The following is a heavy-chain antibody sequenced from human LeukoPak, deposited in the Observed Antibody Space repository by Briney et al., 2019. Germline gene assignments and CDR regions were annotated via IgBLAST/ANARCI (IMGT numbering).Heavy chain of an antibody. D-gene: IGHD6-13*01. V-gene: IGHV3-21*01. CDR3: ARDTKQLTSYYYYYGMDV. Sequence: GGSLRLSCAASGFTFSSYSMNWVRQAPGKGPEWVSSISSSSGYIYYAGSVKGRVTISRDNAKNSLYLQMNSLRAEDTAVYFCARDTKQLTSYYYYYGMDVWGQGTTVTVSS. CDR2: ISSSSGYI. J-gene: IGHJ6*02. CDR1: GFTFSSYS.